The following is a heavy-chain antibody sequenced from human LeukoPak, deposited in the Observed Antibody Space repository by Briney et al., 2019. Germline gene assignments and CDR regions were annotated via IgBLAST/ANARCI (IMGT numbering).Heavy chain of an antibody. CDR3: ASLTMVTTPPDG. CDR2: ISSSSSYI. CDR1: GFTFSSYS. Sequence: GGSLRLSCAASGFTFSSYSMNWARQAPGKGLEWVSSISSSSSYIYYADSVKGRFTISRDNAKNSLYLQMNSLRAEDTAVYYCASLTMVTTPPDGWGQGTLVTVSS. J-gene: IGHJ4*02. D-gene: IGHD4-17*01. V-gene: IGHV3-21*01.